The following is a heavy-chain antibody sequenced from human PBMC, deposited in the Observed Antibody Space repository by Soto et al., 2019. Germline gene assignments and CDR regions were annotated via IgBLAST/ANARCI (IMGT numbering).Heavy chain of an antibody. J-gene: IGHJ6*02. D-gene: IGHD5-18*01. V-gene: IGHV3-30-3*01. Sequence: QLQLVESGGGVVQPGRSLRLSCAASGFTFSNYIMHWVRQAPGKGLEWVAFISYDGSNKDYADSVKGGFTISRDNSQNTLYLQLSSLRPEDTAVYYCAGGDTYYALGVWGQGTTVTVSS. CDR3: AGGDTYYALGV. CDR1: GFTFSNYI. CDR2: ISYDGSNK.